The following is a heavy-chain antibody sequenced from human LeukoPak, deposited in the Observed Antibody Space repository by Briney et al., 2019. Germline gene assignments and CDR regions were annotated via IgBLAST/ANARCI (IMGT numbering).Heavy chain of an antibody. CDR3: ASYPYYYGSGTLY. Sequence: GGTLTLSCAASRFTFSNYWMSWVRQPPGKGLQQVSYISSSGSTIYYADSVKGRFTISRDNAKNSLYLQMNSLRAEATAVYYCASYPYYYGSGTLYWGQGTLVTVSS. CDR2: ISSSGSTI. J-gene: IGHJ4*02. V-gene: IGHV3-11*01. CDR1: RFTFSNYW. D-gene: IGHD3-10*01.